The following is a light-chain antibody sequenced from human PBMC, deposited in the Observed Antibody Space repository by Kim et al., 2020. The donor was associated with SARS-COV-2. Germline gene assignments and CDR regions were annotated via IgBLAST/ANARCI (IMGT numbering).Light chain of an antibody. CDR2: HAF. CDR1: HSIGTD. Sequence: EIVMTHSPATLSLSPGERATLSCTASHSIGTDLAWYQQKPGQAPRLLIYHAFTRATGIPARISGSGSGTVFTLTISSLQSEDFAVYYCQQYNDWPLTFGGGTKVEI. CDR3: QQYNDWPLT. J-gene: IGKJ4*01. V-gene: IGKV3D-15*01.